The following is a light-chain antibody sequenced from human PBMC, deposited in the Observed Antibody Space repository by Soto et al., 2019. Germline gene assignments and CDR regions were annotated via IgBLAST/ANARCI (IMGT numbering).Light chain of an antibody. V-gene: IGKV1-33*01. J-gene: IGKJ4*01. CDR1: QDISNY. Sequence: DSQMTQSPSSLSASVGDRVTITCQASQDISNYLNWYQQKPGKAPKLLIYDASNLEPGVPSRFSGSGSGTDFTLTISSLQPEDIVTYYCQQYDNLPLTFGGGTKVEIK. CDR2: DAS. CDR3: QQYDNLPLT.